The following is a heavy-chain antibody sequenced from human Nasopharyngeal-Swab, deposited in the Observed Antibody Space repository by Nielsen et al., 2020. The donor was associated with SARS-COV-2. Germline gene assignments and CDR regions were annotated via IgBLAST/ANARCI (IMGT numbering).Heavy chain of an antibody. CDR1: GCTFSSYA. Sequence: VKVSCKSSGCTFSSYAISWVRQAPGQGLEWMGRIIPILGIANYAQKFQGRVTITADKSTSTAYMELSSLRSEDTAVYYCARGDSYGASWYFDLWGRGTLVTVSS. CDR2: IIPILGIA. D-gene: IGHD5-18*01. J-gene: IGHJ2*01. CDR3: ARGDSYGASWYFDL. V-gene: IGHV1-69*04.